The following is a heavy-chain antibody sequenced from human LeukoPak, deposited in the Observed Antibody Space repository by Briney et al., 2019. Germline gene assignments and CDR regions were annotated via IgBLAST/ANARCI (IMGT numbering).Heavy chain of an antibody. J-gene: IGHJ3*02. V-gene: IGHV4-39*07. Sequence: PSETLSLTCTVSGGSISSSSYYWGWIRQPPGKGLEWIGSIYYSGSTYYNPSLKSRVTISVDTSKNQFFLKLSSVTAADTAVYYCASGRGYCSSTSCYRIAFDIWGQGTMVTVSS. CDR3: ASGRGYCSSTSCYRIAFDI. CDR2: IYYSGST. D-gene: IGHD2-2*02. CDR1: GGSISSSSYY.